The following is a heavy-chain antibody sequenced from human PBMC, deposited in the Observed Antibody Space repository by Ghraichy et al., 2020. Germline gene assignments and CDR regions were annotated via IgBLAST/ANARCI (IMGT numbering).Heavy chain of an antibody. Sequence: SQTLSLTCAVYGGSFSGYYWSWIRQPPGKGLEWIGEINHSGSTNYNPSLKSRVTISVDTSKNQFSLKLSSVTAADTAVYYCASTGGITIFGPLRRPRFDYWGQGTLVTVSS. CDR1: GGSFSGYY. CDR2: INHSGST. CDR3: ASTGGITIFGPLRRPRFDY. J-gene: IGHJ4*02. D-gene: IGHD3-3*01. V-gene: IGHV4-34*01.